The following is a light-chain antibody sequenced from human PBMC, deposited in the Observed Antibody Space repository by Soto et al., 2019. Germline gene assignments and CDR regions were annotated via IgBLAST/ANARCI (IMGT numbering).Light chain of an antibody. V-gene: IGKV3D-20*01. Sequence: EIVLTQSPATLSLSPGERATLSCGASQSVSSSYLAWYQQKPGLAPRLLIYDASSMATGIPDRFSGSESGTXXTXXXXRLEXEDXXXXXXXQYGSSPTFGRGTRLEIK. CDR2: DAS. CDR1: QSVSSSY. J-gene: IGKJ5*01. CDR3: XQYGSSPT.